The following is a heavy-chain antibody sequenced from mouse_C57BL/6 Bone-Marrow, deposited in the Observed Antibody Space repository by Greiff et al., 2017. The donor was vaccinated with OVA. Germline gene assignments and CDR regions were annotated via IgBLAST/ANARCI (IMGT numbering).Heavy chain of an antibody. CDR1: GYTFTSYW. V-gene: IGHV1-7*01. CDR3: TKRVTPVTAGYYFDY. D-gene: IGHD2-13*01. J-gene: IGHJ2*01. CDR2: INPSSGYT. Sequence: QVQLKQSGAELAKPGASVKLSCKASGYTFTSYWMHWVKQRPGQGLEWIGYINPSSGYTKYNQKFKDKATLTADKSSSTAYMQMSSLTYEDSAVYYCTKRVTPVTAGYYFDYWCQGTTLTVSS.